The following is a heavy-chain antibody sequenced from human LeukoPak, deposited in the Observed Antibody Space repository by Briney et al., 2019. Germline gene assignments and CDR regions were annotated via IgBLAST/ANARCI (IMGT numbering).Heavy chain of an antibody. Sequence: GGSLRLSCAASGFTFSSYAMNWVRQAPGKGLEWVSAISGSGDSVYYADSVKGRFTISRDNSKDTLYLQMNTLRAEDTAVYYCAKRSSDYYDSSGYYFDFWGQGTLVTVSS. D-gene: IGHD3-22*01. CDR1: GFTFSSYA. CDR3: AKRSSDYYDSSGYYFDF. CDR2: ISGSGDSV. J-gene: IGHJ4*02. V-gene: IGHV3-23*01.